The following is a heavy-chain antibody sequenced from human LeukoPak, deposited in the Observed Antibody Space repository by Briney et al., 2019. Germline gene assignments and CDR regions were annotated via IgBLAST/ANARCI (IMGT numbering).Heavy chain of an antibody. CDR3: APALALYDYIYFDY. Sequence: GGSLRLSCAASGFTFSTYTMNWVRQAPGKGLEWVSSISSSRNYIYYADSVKGRFTVSRDNTKNSLFLQMDSLRAEDTAVYYCAPALALYDYIYFDYWGQGALVTVSS. J-gene: IGHJ4*02. V-gene: IGHV3-21*01. CDR1: GFTFSTYT. CDR2: ISSSRNYI. D-gene: IGHD5-12*01.